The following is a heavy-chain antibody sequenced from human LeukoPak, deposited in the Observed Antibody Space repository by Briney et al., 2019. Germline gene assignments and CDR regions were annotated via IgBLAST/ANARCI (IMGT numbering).Heavy chain of an antibody. CDR1: GFTFSSSA. CDR2: ISASGGST. Sequence: GGSLRLSCAASGFTFSSSAMSWVRQVPGKGLEWVSGISASGGSTYYADSVRGRFTISRDNSKNTLYVQMNSLRAEDTAVYYCAKDLDKRSRKYYFDYWGQGTLVTVSS. CDR3: AKDLDKRSRKYYFDY. J-gene: IGHJ4*02. V-gene: IGHV3-23*01. D-gene: IGHD1-14*01.